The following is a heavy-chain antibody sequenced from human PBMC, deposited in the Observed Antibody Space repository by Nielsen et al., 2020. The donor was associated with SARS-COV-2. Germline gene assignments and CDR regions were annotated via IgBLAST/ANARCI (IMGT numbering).Heavy chain of an antibody. J-gene: IGHJ3*02. CDR2: IYYSGTT. CDR3: ARAQTSRITIFGVVGAFDI. CDR1: GGSISSYY. Sequence: PETLSLTCTVSGGSISSYYWSWIRQPPGKGLEWIGYIYYSGTTNYNPSLESRVTISVDTSKNQFSLKLSSVTAADTAVYYCARAQTSRITIFGVVGAFDIWGQGTMVTVSS. D-gene: IGHD3-3*01. V-gene: IGHV4-59*13.